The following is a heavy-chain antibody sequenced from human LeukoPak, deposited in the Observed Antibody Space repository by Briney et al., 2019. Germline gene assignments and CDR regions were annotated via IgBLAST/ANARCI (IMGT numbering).Heavy chain of an antibody. CDR2: ISYDGSNK. V-gene: IGHV3-30*03. D-gene: IGHD1-26*01. Sequence: PGRSLRLSCAASGFTFSSYGMHWVRQAPGKGLEWVAVISYDGSNKYYADSVKGRFTISRDNSKNTLYLQMNSLRAEDTAVYYCARDYSGSYLFDYWGQGTLVTVSS. CDR1: GFTFSSYG. J-gene: IGHJ4*02. CDR3: ARDYSGSYLFDY.